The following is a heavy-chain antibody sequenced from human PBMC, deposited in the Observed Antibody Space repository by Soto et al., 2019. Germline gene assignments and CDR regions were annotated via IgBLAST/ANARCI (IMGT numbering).Heavy chain of an antibody. CDR2: INPSGGST. CDR1: GYTFTSYY. CDR3: ATTLEYRSSLLSGMDV. D-gene: IGHD6-6*01. V-gene: IGHV1-46*01. Sequence: VASLKVSCKASGYTFTSYYMHWVRQAPGQALEWMGIINPSGGSTSYAQKFHGRVTMTRDTSTSTVYMELSSLRSEDTGVYYCATTLEYRSSLLSGMDVWGQGTTVTVSS. J-gene: IGHJ6*02.